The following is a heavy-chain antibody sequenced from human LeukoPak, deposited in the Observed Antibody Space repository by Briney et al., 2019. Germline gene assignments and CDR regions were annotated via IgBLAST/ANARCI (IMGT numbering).Heavy chain of an antibody. Sequence: SETLSLTCTVSGGSISSYYWSWIRQPAGKGLEWIGRIYTSGSTNYNPSLKSRVTISVDTSKNQFSLKLSSVTAADTAVYYCARKSGSYYNSSADYWGQGTLVTVSS. CDR2: IYTSGST. D-gene: IGHD3-10*01. CDR3: ARKSGSYYNSSADY. V-gene: IGHV4-4*07. J-gene: IGHJ4*02. CDR1: GGSISSYY.